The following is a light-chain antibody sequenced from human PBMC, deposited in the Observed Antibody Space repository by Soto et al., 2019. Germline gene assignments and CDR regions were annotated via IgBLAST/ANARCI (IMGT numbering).Light chain of an antibody. CDR3: QQYSNWPPYT. Sequence: EIVMTQSPATLSVSPGERATLSCRASQSVSSNLAWYQQSPGQAPRLLIYGASTRATGIPARFSGSGSGTEFTLTISSLQSEDFAVYYCQQYSNWPPYTFGQGTKLEIK. V-gene: IGKV3-15*01. J-gene: IGKJ2*01. CDR1: QSVSSN. CDR2: GAS.